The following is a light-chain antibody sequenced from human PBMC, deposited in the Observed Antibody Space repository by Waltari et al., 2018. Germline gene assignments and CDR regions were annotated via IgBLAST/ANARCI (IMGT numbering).Light chain of an antibody. Sequence: SALTQPASVSGSPGQSITISRTGTSSDSGSFNSVPWYQEHPGKAPKLIIYEATKRPSGVSDRFSGSKSGNTASLTISGLQADDEADYSCCSYAGGAAYVFGTGTRVSVL. V-gene: IGLV2-23*01. CDR2: EAT. CDR1: SSDSGSFNS. CDR3: CSYAGGAAYV. J-gene: IGLJ1*01.